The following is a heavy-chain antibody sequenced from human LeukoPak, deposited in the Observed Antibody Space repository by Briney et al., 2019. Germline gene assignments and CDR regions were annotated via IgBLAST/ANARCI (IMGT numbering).Heavy chain of an antibody. J-gene: IGHJ4*02. V-gene: IGHV1-46*01. CDR1: GYTFTSYY. Sequence: ASVKVSCKASGYTFTSYYMHWVRQAPGQGLEWMGIINPSGGSTSYAQKFQGRVTMTRDTSTSTVYMELSSLRSEDTAVYYCARGLESGYDVRKHFDYWGQGTLVTVSS. D-gene: IGHD5-12*01. CDR2: INPSGGST. CDR3: ARGLESGYDVRKHFDY.